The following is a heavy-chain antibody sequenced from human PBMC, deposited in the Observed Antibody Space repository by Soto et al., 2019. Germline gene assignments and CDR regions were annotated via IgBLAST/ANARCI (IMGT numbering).Heavy chain of an antibody. CDR2: VYVSDSET. J-gene: IGHJ3*01. V-gene: IGHV5-51*01. CDR1: GYYSSSYW. Sequence: GESLKISCRGSGYYSSSYWIAWVRQMSGKGLEWVGSVYVSDSETKYSPSFQGQVTISADKYTNTAYLYWSSLKASDTAMYYCARRGTLSGRVAFDVWGEGTTVTVSS. D-gene: IGHD5-12*01. CDR3: ARRGTLSGRVAFDV.